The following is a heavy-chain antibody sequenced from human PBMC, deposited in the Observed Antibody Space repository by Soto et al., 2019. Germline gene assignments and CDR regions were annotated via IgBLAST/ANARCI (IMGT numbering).Heavy chain of an antibody. Sequence: EVQLVESGGGLVQPGGSLRLSCAASGFAFSGYAMHWVRQAPGKGLEYVSAITNSGDTTYYANSVKGRFTISRDNSQNTLYLQMGSLRAEDMAVDYCARVAVSASCDYWGRGTLVIVSS. D-gene: IGHD6-19*01. CDR2: ITNSGDTT. CDR1: GFAFSGYA. CDR3: ARVAVSASCDY. J-gene: IGHJ4*02. V-gene: IGHV3-64*01.